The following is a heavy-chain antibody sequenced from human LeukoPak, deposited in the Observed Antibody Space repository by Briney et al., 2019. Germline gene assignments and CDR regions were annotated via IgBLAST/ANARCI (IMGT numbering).Heavy chain of an antibody. Sequence: SETLSLTCTVSGGSISSGSYYWSWIRQPAGKGLEWIGRIYTSGSTNYNPSLKSRVTISVDRSKNQFSLKLSSVTAADTAVYYCAGSLGYCSSTSCAPWGQGTLVTVSS. CDR2: IYTSGST. J-gene: IGHJ4*02. D-gene: IGHD2-2*03. V-gene: IGHV4-61*02. CDR3: AGSLGYCSSTSCAP. CDR1: GGSISSGSYY.